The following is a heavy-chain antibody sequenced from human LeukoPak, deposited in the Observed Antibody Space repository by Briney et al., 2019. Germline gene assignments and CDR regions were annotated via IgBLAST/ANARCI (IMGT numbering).Heavy chain of an antibody. V-gene: IGHV4-61*02. CDR3: ARTHDYGPHYYYGMDV. Sequence: KPSETLSLTCTVSGGSISSGSYYWSWIRQPAGKGLEWIGRIYTSGSTNYNPSLKSRVTISVDTSKNQFSLKLSSVTAADTAVYYCARTHDYGPHYYYGMDVWGQGTTVTVSS. CDR1: GGSISSGSYY. CDR2: IYTSGST. D-gene: IGHD4/OR15-4a*01. J-gene: IGHJ6*02.